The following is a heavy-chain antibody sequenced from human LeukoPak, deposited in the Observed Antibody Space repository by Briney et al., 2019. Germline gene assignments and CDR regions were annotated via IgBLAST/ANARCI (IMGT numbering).Heavy chain of an antibody. CDR2: IYYSGNT. CDR1: GGSISSYY. Sequence: SETLSLTCTVSGGSISSYYWSWIRQPPGKGLEWIGYIYYSGNTKYNPSLKSRVTISVDTSKNHFSLKLSSVTAADTAVYYCARGSLSKITAFDVWGQGTMVTVSS. V-gene: IGHV4-59*01. D-gene: IGHD2/OR15-2a*01. CDR3: ARGSLSKITAFDV. J-gene: IGHJ3*01.